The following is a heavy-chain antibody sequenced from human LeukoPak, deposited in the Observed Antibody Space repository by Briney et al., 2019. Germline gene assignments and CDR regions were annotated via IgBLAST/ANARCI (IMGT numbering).Heavy chain of an antibody. Sequence: GRSLRLSCAPSGFTLSSYGMHWVRQAPGKGLEWVADMWYDGSNKYYADSVKGRFTISRDNSKNTLYLQMNSLRAEDTAVYYCAREGVGAHVGGAFDIWGQGTMVTVSS. CDR3: AREGVGAHVGGAFDI. CDR2: MWYDGSNK. D-gene: IGHD1-26*01. V-gene: IGHV3-33*01. J-gene: IGHJ3*02. CDR1: GFTLSSYG.